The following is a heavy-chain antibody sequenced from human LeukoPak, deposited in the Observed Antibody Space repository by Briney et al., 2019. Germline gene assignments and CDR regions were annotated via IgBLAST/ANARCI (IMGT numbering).Heavy chain of an antibody. Sequence: PGGSLRLSCAASGFTFSSYSMNWVRQAPGKGLEWVSYISVSSSTIYYADSVKGRFTISRDNAKNSLYLQMNSLRAEDTAVYYCARAFSSGWFDYWGQGTLVTVSS. D-gene: IGHD6-19*01. V-gene: IGHV3-48*01. CDR1: GFTFSSYS. CDR2: ISVSSSTI. J-gene: IGHJ4*02. CDR3: ARAFSSGWFDY.